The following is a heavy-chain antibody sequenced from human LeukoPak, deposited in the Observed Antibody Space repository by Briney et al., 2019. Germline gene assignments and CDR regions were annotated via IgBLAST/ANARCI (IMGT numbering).Heavy chain of an antibody. CDR3: ATLRLSDHFDY. Sequence: GGSLRLSCAASGFTFSSYAMSWVRQAPGKGLEWVSAISASGASTHYADSVKGRFSISRDNSKNTLYLQMDSLRAEATAVYYCATLRLSDHFDYWGQGTLVTVSS. J-gene: IGHJ4*02. CDR1: GFTFSSYA. D-gene: IGHD2-15*01. V-gene: IGHV3-23*01. CDR2: ISASGAST.